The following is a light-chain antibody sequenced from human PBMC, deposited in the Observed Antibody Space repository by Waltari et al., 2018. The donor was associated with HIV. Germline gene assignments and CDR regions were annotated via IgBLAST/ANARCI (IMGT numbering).Light chain of an antibody. Sequence: QSALTQPASVSGSPGQSITISCTGTSSDVGGYNYFPCYQQHPGKAPKLMISEVSNRPSGVTNRFSGSKSGNTASLTISGLQVEDEADYYCSSYTSSSTLYVFGTGTKVTVL. CDR2: EVS. V-gene: IGLV2-14*01. CDR3: SSYTSSSTLYV. CDR1: SSDVGGYNY. J-gene: IGLJ1*01.